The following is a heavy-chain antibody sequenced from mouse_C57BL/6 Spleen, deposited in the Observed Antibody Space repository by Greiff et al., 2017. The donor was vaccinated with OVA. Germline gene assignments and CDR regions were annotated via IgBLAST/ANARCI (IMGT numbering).Heavy chain of an antibody. J-gene: IGHJ2*01. CDR2: IYPGGGYT. Sequence: VKLMESGAELVRPGTSVKMSCKASGYTFTNYWIGWAKQRPGHGLEWIGDIYPGGGYTNYNEKFKGKATMTADKSSSTAYMQFSSLTSEDSAIYYCARRNRYYFDYWGQGTTLTVSS. CDR1: GYTFTNYW. V-gene: IGHV1-63*01. CDR3: ARRNRYYFDY.